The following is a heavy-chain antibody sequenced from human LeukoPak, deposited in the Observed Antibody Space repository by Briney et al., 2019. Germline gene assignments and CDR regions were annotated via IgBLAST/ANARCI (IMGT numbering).Heavy chain of an antibody. V-gene: IGHV3-23*01. CDR1: GFTLNTHYG. CDR2: ITASGDFT. Sequence: GGSLRLSCAASGFTLNTHYGMSWIRQAPGKGLEWVSTITASGDFTNYADSVKGRFTISRDISKNTLYLQMNSLRVEDTAVYYCAKDPGGSYDYWGQGTLVTVPS. J-gene: IGHJ4*02. CDR3: AKDPGGSYDY. D-gene: IGHD1-26*01.